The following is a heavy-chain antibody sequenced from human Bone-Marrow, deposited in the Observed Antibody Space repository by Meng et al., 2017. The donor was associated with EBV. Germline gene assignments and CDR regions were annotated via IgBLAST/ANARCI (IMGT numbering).Heavy chain of an antibody. CDR2: INHSGST. CDR3: ARTPGSPMIVVASSWFDP. CDR1: GGSFSGYC. Sequence: QMLAPQWGAGLLASSKTLSLTCAVYGGSFSGYCWSWSRQPPGKGLEWIGDINHSGSTNYHPSLKSRVTISVDTSKNQFSLKLSSVTASDTAVYYCARTPGSPMIVVASSWFDPWGQGTLVTVSS. V-gene: IGHV4-34*01. J-gene: IGHJ5*02. D-gene: IGHD3-22*01.